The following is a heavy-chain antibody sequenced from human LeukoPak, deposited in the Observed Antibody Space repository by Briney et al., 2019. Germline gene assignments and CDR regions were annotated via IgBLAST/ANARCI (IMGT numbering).Heavy chain of an antibody. CDR1: GFTFSSYL. CDR3: ARALTTVTNY. CDR2: ITSDGSST. D-gene: IGHD4-17*01. V-gene: IGHV3-74*03. Sequence: GGSLRLSCAASGFTFSSYLMHWVRQAPGKGLVCVSRITSDGSSTTYADSVRGRLTISRDNAKNTVYLQMNSLRAEDTAVYYCARALTTVTNYWGQGTLVTVSS. J-gene: IGHJ4*02.